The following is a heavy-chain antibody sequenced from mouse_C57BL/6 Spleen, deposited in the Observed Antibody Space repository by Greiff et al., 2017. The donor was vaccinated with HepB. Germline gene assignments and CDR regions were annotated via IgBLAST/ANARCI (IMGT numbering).Heavy chain of an antibody. D-gene: IGHD2-5*01. CDR2: ISYDGNN. J-gene: IGHJ3*01. CDR3: ARVYSNSFAY. Sequence: VQLQQSGPGLVKPSQSLSLTCSVTGYSITSGYYWNWIRQFPGNKLEWMGYISYDGNNNYNPSLKNRISITRDTSKNQFFLKLNSVTTEDTATYDCARVYSNSFAYWGQGTLVTVSA. CDR1: GYSITSGYY. V-gene: IGHV3-6*01.